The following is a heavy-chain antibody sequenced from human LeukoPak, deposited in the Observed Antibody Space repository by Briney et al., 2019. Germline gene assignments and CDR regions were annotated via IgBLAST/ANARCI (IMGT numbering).Heavy chain of an antibody. V-gene: IGHV4-59*01. CDR2: IYYSGST. CDR3: ARGFQWMDY. Sequence: SETLSLTCTVSGGSISNYYWRWIRQPPGKGLEWIGYIYYSGSTNYNPSLKSRVTISVDTSKNQFSLKLYSVTAADTAVYYCARGFQWMDYWGRGTLVTVSS. D-gene: IGHD5-12*01. J-gene: IGHJ4*02. CDR1: GGSISNYY.